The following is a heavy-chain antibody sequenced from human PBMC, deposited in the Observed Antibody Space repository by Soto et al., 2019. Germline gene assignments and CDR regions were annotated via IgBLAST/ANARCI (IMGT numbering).Heavy chain of an antibody. CDR3: ARDRDGYNQDFDY. D-gene: IGHD5-12*01. CDR1: GFTFSSYG. V-gene: IGHV3-33*01. Sequence: QVQLVESGGGVVQPGRSLRLSCAASGFTFSSYGMHWVRQAPGKGLEWVAVIWYDGSNKYYADSVKGRFTISRDNSKNTLCLQIYSLRAEDTGVYNCARDRDGYNQDFDYWGQGTLVTVSS. J-gene: IGHJ4*02. CDR2: IWYDGSNK.